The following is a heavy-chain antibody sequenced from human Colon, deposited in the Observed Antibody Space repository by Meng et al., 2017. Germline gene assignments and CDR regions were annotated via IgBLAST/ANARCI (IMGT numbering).Heavy chain of an antibody. Sequence: VQVQESGPGLVKPSETLSLTCTVSGGSMSGYYWNWIRQPAGKGLEWIGHIYSSGRTNYNPSLKSRVTISVDSSKNQFSLNLTSVTAADTAVYFCARVQRFCTGGICFNWFDPWGQGTLVTVSS. CDR2: IYSSGRT. V-gene: IGHV4-4*07. D-gene: IGHD2-15*01. J-gene: IGHJ5*02. CDR1: GGSMSGYY. CDR3: ARVQRFCTGGICFNWFDP.